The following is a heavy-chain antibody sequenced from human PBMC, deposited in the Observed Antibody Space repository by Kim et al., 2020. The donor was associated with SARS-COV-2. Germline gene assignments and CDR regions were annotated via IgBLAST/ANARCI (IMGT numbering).Heavy chain of an antibody. V-gene: IGHV3-48*02. CDR1: GFTFSSYS. CDR2: ISSSSSTI. D-gene: IGHD2-21*01. Sequence: GGSLRLSCAASGFTFSSYSMNWVRQAPGKGLEWVSYISSSSSTIYYADSVKGRFTISRDNAKNSLYLQMNSLRDEDTAVYYCARALEVGIYYYYYYGMDVWGQGTTVTVSS. CDR3: ARALEVGIYYYYYYGMDV. J-gene: IGHJ6*02.